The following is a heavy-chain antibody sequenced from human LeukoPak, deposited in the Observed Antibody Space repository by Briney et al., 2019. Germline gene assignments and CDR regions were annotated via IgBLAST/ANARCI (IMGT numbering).Heavy chain of an antibody. Sequence: PSETLSLTCAVSGGSISSGGYSWSWIRQPPGKGLEWIGYICYSGSTYYNPSLKSRVTISVDTSKNQFSLKLSSVTAADTAVYYCARGLRLYYGGNGDRFDYWGQGTLVTVSS. CDR2: ICYSGST. D-gene: IGHD4-23*01. J-gene: IGHJ4*02. CDR3: ARGLRLYYGGNGDRFDY. V-gene: IGHV4-31*11. CDR1: GGSISSGGYS.